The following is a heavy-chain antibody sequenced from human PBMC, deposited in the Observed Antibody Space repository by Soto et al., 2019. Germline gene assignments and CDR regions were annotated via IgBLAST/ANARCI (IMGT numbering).Heavy chain of an antibody. CDR2: TYYRSKWYN. J-gene: IGHJ4*02. CDR3: ARAYYDSSGLALRVDY. D-gene: IGHD3-22*01. CDR1: GDSVSSNSAA. Sequence: SQTLSLTCAISGDSVSSNSAAWNWIRQSPSRGLEWLGRTYYRSKWYNDYAVSVKSRITINPDTSKNQFSLQLNSVTPEDTAVYYCARAYYDSSGLALRVDYWGQGTLVTVSS. V-gene: IGHV6-1*01.